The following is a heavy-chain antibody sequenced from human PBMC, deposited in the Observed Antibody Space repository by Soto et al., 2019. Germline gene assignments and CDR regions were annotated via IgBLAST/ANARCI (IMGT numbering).Heavy chain of an antibody. CDR2: INPNSGGT. D-gene: IGHD2-15*01. Sequence: QVQLVQSGAEVKKPGASVKVSCKASGYTFTGYYMHWVRQAPGQGLEWMGWINPNSGGTNYAQKFQGRVTMTRDTSISTAYMELSRLRSDDTAVYYCVRVGPYIVVGNWFDPWGQGTLVTVSS. CDR3: VRVGPYIVVGNWFDP. CDR1: GYTFTGYY. J-gene: IGHJ5*02. V-gene: IGHV1-2*02.